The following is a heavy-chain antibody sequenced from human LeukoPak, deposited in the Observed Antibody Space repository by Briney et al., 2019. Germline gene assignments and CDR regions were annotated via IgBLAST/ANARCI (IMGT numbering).Heavy chain of an antibody. CDR3: ARARQGFWSGYYTGNYFDY. Sequence: SETLSLTCTVSGGSISSYYWSWIRQPPGKGLEWIGYIYYSGSTNYNPSLKSRVTISVDTSKNQFSLKLSSVTAADTAVYYCARARQGFWSGYYTGNYFDYWGQGTLVTVSS. D-gene: IGHD3-3*01. CDR1: GGSISSYY. V-gene: IGHV4-59*01. J-gene: IGHJ4*02. CDR2: IYYSGST.